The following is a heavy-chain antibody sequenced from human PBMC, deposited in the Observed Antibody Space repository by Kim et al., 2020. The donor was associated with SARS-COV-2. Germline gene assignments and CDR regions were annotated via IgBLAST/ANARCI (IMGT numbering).Heavy chain of an antibody. Sequence: GGSLRLSCAASGFTFSSYSMNWVRQAPGNFLDFFSYIIIIIITIYYSYSFKGRFTISRDNAKNSLYLQMNSLRDEDTAVYYCARVLAYYYYGMDVWGQGTTVTVSS. CDR2: IIIIIITI. V-gene: IGHV3-48*02. CDR3: ARVLAYYYYGMDV. CDR1: GFTFSSYS. J-gene: IGHJ6*02.